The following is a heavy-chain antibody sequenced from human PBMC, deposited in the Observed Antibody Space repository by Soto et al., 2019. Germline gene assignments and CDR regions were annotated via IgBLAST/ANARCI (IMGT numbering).Heavy chain of an antibody. V-gene: IGHV4-38-2*01. CDR1: GYSISSGYY. J-gene: IGHJ4*02. CDR2: IYHSGST. CDR3: ARAYDFWSGYYID. D-gene: IGHD3-3*01. Sequence: ETLSLTCAVSGYSISSGYYWGWIRQPPGKGLEWIGSIYHSGSTYYNPSLKSRVTISVDTSKNQFSLKLSSVTAADTAVYYCARAYDFWSGYYIDWGQGTLVTVSS.